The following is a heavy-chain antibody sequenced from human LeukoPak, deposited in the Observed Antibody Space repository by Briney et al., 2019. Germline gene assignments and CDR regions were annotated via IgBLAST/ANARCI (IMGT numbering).Heavy chain of an antibody. V-gene: IGHV4-31*03. CDR3: ARKLVANDAFDI. J-gene: IGHJ3*02. CDR2: IYYSGST. D-gene: IGHD2-2*01. CDR1: GGSISSGGYY. Sequence: SETLSLTCTVSGGSISSGGYYWSWIRQHPGKGLEWIGYIYYSGSTYYNPSLKSRVTISVDTSKSQFSLKLSSVTAADTAVYYCARKLVANDAFDIWGQGTMVTVSS.